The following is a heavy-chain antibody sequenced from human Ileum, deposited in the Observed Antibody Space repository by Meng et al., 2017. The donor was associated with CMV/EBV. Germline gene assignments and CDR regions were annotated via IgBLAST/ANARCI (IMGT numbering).Heavy chain of an antibody. J-gene: IGHJ5*02. CDR1: GFIFSNHE. D-gene: IGHD3-3*01. CDR3: ARDSYYDFWSGYYTRPNWFDP. Sequence: GGSLRLSCATSGFIFSNHEMNWVRQAPGKGLEWVANIKQDGSEKYYVDSVKGRFTISRDNAKNSLYLQMNSLRAEDTAVYYCARDSYYDFWSGYYTRPNWFDPWGQGTLVTVSS. CDR2: IKQDGSEK. V-gene: IGHV3-7*01.